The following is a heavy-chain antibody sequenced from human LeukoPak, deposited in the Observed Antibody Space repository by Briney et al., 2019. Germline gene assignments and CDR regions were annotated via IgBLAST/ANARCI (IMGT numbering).Heavy chain of an antibody. CDR2: IYHSGST. J-gene: IGHJ4*02. CDR3: ARLRGGHNNYYGSGSHHDY. CDR1: GGSISSGGYY. V-gene: IGHV4-30-2*01. D-gene: IGHD3-10*01. Sequence: SETLSLTCTVSGGSISSGGYYWSWIRQPPGKGLEWIGYIYHSGSTYYNPSLKSRVTISVDRSKNQFSLKLSSVTAADTAVYYCARLRGGHNNYYGSGSHHDYWGQGTLVTVSS.